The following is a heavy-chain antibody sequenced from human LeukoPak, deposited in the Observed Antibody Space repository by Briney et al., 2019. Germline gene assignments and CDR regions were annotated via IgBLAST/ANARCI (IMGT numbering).Heavy chain of an antibody. CDR2: IDNDGSNP. J-gene: IGHJ4*02. CDR1: GFIFSNER. Sequence: PGGSLRLSCAASGFIFSNERMHWVRQLPGKGLFWVSHIDNDGSNPTYVDSVKGRFTISRDNAKSTLYLHMNSLRLEDTGVYFCEKRAPPFPYWGQETLVTVPS. V-gene: IGHV3-74*01. CDR3: EKRAPPFPY.